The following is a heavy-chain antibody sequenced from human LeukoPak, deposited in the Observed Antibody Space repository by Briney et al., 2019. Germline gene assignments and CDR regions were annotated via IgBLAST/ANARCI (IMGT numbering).Heavy chain of an antibody. CDR2: INWVGDTS. J-gene: IGHJ4*02. CDR1: GFTFDDYA. D-gene: IGHD4-17*01. CDR3: AKDRQYGDYGGGDFFDS. Sequence: PGGSLRLSCAASGFTFDDYAMHWVRQAPGKGLQWISSINWVGDTSSYADSVKGRFTVPRDNTKGSLYLQMHSLRSEDTALYYCAKDRQYGDYGGGDFFDSWGQGTLVTVSS. V-gene: IGHV3-43D*03.